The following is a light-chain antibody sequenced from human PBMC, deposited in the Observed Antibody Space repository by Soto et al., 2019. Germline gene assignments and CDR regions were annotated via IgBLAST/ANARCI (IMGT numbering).Light chain of an antibody. CDR3: HQYDGSPIT. Sequence: EIVLTQSPCTLSLSPRERSTLSCRASQSVGRRYLAWYQQKPGQAPRLLISGVSKRATGIPDRFSGDGSGTDFTLTISRLEPEDFALYICHQYDGSPITFGQGTRLEI. V-gene: IGKV3-20*01. CDR1: QSVGRRY. CDR2: GVS. J-gene: IGKJ5*01.